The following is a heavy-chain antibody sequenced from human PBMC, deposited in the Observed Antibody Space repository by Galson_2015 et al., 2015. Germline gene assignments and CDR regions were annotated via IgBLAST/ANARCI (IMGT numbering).Heavy chain of an antibody. J-gene: IGHJ4*02. CDR1: GFTFSTYT. CDR2: ISSTGGST. D-gene: IGHD3-22*01. V-gene: IGHV3-23*01. CDR3: GKGPYYYTSSGHWGY. Sequence: SLRLSCAASGFTFSTYTMHWVRQAPGEGLEWVSIISSTGGSTYYADSVRGRFTISRDNSKNTLYLQMNSLTDGDTAVYYCGKGPYYYTSSGHWGYWGQGTLVTVSS.